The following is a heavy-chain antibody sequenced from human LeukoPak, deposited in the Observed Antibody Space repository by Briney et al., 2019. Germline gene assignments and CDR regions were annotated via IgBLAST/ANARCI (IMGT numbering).Heavy chain of an antibody. CDR2: IYYSGNT. Sequence: SETLSLTCTVSGGSISSYFWIWIRQPPGKGLEWIGYIYYSGNTNSNPSLKSRVTISVDTSKNQFSLKLRSVTAADTAVYYCARHMTVTYDAFHIWGQGTLVTVSS. CDR1: GGSISSYF. J-gene: IGHJ3*02. V-gene: IGHV4-59*01. CDR3: ARHMTVTYDAFHI. D-gene: IGHD3-22*01.